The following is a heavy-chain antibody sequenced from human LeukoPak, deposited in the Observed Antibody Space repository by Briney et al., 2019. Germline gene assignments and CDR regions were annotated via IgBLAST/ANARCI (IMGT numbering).Heavy chain of an antibody. Sequence: GGSLRLSCAASGFTFSSYAMHWVRQAPGKGLEWVAVISYDGSNKYYADSVKGRFTISRDNAKNSLYLQMNSLRAEDTAVYYCARDRRWRYCSSTTCYPFDPWGQGTLVTVSS. CDR2: ISYDGSNK. J-gene: IGHJ5*02. CDR1: GFTFSSYA. V-gene: IGHV3-30*04. CDR3: ARDRRWRYCSSTTCYPFDP. D-gene: IGHD2-2*01.